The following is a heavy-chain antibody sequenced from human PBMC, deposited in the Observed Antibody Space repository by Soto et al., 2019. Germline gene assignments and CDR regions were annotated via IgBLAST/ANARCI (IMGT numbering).Heavy chain of an antibody. CDR3: AHGHLPRYYDILTGFDY. CDR2: IYWDDDK. D-gene: IGHD3-9*01. J-gene: IGHJ4*02. Sequence: SGPTLVKPTQTLTLTCTFSGFSLSTSGVGVGWIRQPPGKALEWLALIYWDDDKRYSPSLKSRLTITKDTSKNQVVLTMTNMDPVDTATYYCAHGHLPRYYDILTGFDYWGQGTLVTVSS. CDR1: GFSLSTSGVG. V-gene: IGHV2-5*02.